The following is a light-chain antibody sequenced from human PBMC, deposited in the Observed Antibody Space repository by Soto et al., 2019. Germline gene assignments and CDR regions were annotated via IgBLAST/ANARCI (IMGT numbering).Light chain of an antibody. CDR3: SSYTSSSTLV. Sequence: QSALTQPASVSGSPGQSITISCTGTSSDVGGYNYVSWYQQHPGKAPKLIIYDVSNRPSGVSNRFSGSKSGNTASLTISGRQAEGEADYYCSSYTSSSTLVFGGGTKLTVL. CDR2: DVS. V-gene: IGLV2-14*03. CDR1: SSDVGGYNY. J-gene: IGLJ2*01.